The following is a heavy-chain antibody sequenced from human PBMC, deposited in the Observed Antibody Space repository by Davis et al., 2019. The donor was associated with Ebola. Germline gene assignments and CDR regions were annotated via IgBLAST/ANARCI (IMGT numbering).Heavy chain of an antibody. CDR2: IWYDGSNN. Sequence: GGSLRLSCAASGFTFSSYGMHWVRQAPGKGLEWVAVIWYDGSNNYYADSVKGRFTISRDNSKNTLYLQMNSLRAEDTAVYYCARGGWFGELLLDYWGQGTLVTVSS. J-gene: IGHJ4*02. CDR3: ARGGWFGELLLDY. V-gene: IGHV3-33*01. D-gene: IGHD3-10*01. CDR1: GFTFSSYG.